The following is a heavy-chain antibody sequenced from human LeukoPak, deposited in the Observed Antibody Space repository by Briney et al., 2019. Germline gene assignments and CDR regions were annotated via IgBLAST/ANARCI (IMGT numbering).Heavy chain of an antibody. CDR1: GFFISRHY. D-gene: IGHD1-26*01. Sequence: GSLRLSCAASGFFISRHYMSWVRQPPGKGLEWIGSIYYSGSTYYNPSLKSRVTISVDTSKNQFSLKLTSVTAADTAMYYCARVFRGSPPRGVYYFDYWGQGTLVTVSS. CDR2: IYYSGST. J-gene: IGHJ4*02. V-gene: IGHV4-39*07. CDR3: ARVFRGSPPRGVYYFDY.